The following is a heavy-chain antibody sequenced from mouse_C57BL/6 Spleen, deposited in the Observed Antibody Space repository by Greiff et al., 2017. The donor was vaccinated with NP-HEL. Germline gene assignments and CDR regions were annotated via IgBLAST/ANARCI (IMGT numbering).Heavy chain of an antibody. J-gene: IGHJ2*01. CDR1: GFTFSSYG. D-gene: IGHD1-1*01. CDR2: ISSGGSYT. V-gene: IGHV5-6*02. Sequence: EVMLVESGGDLVKPGGSLKLSCAASGFTFSSYGMSWVRQTPDKRLEWVATISSGGSYTYYPDSVKGRFTISRDNAKNTLYLQMSSLKSEDTAMYYCARRSTTVVAYYFDYWGQGTTLTVSS. CDR3: ARRSTTVVAYYFDY.